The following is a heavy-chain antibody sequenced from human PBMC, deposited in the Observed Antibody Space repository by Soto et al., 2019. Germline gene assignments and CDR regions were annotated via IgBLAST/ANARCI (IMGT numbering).Heavy chain of an antibody. J-gene: IGHJ5*02. V-gene: IGHV3-23*01. Sequence: GGSLRLSCAASGFSFPSFAMSWVRQAPGKGLEWVSAIGAGSAGTHYVDSVKGRFAISRDDSKNTLYLEMNSLRADDTAVYYCAAPRVWVARTRYFDPWGQGTPVTVSS. CDR2: IGAGSAGT. CDR3: AAPRVWVARTRYFDP. D-gene: IGHD3-16*01. CDR1: GFSFPSFA.